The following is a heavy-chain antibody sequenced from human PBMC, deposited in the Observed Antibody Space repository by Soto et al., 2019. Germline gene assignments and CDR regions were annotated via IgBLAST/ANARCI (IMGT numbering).Heavy chain of an antibody. V-gene: IGHV3-30*18. CDR2: VSHDGGNT. CDR1: GFTFSSYG. D-gene: IGHD6-19*01. CDR3: AKGGRQWLVTSDFNY. J-gene: IGHJ4*02. Sequence: PGGSLRLSCAASGFTFSSYGMHWVRQAPGKGLEWVAVVSHDGGNTHYAGSVKGRFTISRDSSKNTVSLEMTSLRAEDTAVYYYAKGGRQWLVTSDFNYWGQGALVTVSS.